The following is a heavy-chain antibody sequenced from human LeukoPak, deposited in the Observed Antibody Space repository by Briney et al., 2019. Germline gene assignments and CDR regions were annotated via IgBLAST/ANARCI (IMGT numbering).Heavy chain of an antibody. CDR2: INPNNGVT. V-gene: IGHV1-2*02. CDR1: GYTFTAQY. Sequence: GASVKVSCKXSGYTFTAQYMHWVRQAPGQGLEWMGWINPNNGVTKYAQSFLGRVTMTRDTSTTTAYMELSSLRSDDTAVYFCASYPRSIPTPPFDYWGQGTLVTVSS. CDR3: ASYPRSIPTPPFDY. D-gene: IGHD2-21*01. J-gene: IGHJ4*02.